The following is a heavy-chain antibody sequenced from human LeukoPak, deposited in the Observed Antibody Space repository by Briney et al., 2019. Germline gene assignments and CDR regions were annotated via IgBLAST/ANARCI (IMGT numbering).Heavy chain of an antibody. D-gene: IGHD5-24*01. J-gene: IGHJ4*02. CDR3: AREDGYNLNY. Sequence: PGGSLRLSCAASGFTFSNCGMTWVRQAPGEGLEWVSSISGSDDGTYYADSVKGRFTISRDNSKNTLYLQMNSLRAEDTAVYYCAREDGYNLNYWGQGTLVTVSS. V-gene: IGHV3-23*01. CDR2: ISGSDDGT. CDR1: GFTFSNCG.